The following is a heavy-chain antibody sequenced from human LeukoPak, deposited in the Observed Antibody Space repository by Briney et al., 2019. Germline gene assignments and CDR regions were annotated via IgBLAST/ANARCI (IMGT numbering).Heavy chain of an antibody. CDR3: ARRGYGNYQHTFDY. Sequence: ESLKISCKGSGYSFTSYWIGWVRQVPGKGLEWMGIIYPGDSDTTYSPSFQGQVTISADKSITTAFLQWGSLKASDTAIYYCARRGYGNYQHTFDYWGQGTLVTVSS. CDR2: IYPGDSDT. D-gene: IGHD4-17*01. J-gene: IGHJ4*02. V-gene: IGHV5-51*01. CDR1: GYSFTSYW.